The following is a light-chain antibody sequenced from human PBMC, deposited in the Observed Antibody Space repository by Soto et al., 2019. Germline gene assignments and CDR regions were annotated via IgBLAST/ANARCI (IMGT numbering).Light chain of an antibody. CDR1: QNIRVY. J-gene: IGKJ2*03. Sequence: DIQMTQSPSSLSASVGDRVTITCRARQNIRVYLNWYQQKPGKAPKPLIYAASTLLSGVPSRFSGSGSGTDFTLTISSLQPEDFATYYCQQIFGTRYSFGQGTKLEI. CDR3: QQIFGTRYS. CDR2: AAS. V-gene: IGKV1-39*01.